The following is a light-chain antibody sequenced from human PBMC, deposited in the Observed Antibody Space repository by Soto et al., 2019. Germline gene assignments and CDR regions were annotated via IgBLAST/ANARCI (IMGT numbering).Light chain of an antibody. CDR3: QNYNNWPWAPT. V-gene: IGKV3-15*01. J-gene: IGKJ4*01. CDR2: GAS. CDR1: QSVSSN. Sequence: EIVMTQSPATLSVSPGERATLSCRASQSVSSNLAWYQQKTGQGPRLLIYGASTRATGIPARFSGSGSGTEFTLTISSLQSEDFAVYYCQNYNNWPWAPTFGGGTKLDIK.